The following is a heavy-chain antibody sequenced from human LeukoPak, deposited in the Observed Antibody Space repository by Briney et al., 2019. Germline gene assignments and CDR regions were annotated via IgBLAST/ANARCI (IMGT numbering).Heavy chain of an antibody. CDR1: GYSISSGYY. CDR2: IYHGGNT. CDR3: ARGNGYCSASTCHNWFDP. D-gene: IGHD2-15*01. J-gene: IGHJ5*02. Sequence: PSETLSLTCAVSGYSISSGYYWGWIRQPPGKGLEWIGSIYHGGNTYYNPSLKSRVTISIDTSKNQFSLRLSSVTAADTAVYYCARGNGYCSASTCHNWFDPWGRGSLVSVSS. V-gene: IGHV4-38-2*01.